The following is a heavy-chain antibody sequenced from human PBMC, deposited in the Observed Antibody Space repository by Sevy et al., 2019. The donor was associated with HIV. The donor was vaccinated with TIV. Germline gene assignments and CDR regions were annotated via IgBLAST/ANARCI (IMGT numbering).Heavy chain of an antibody. V-gene: IGHV1-24*01. CDR3: AGAREDYQDTSGYFDY. Sequence: ASVKVSCKVSGYTLSELSMHWVRQAPGKGLEWMGRFDPEDGETIYAQNFQGRVTTTEDTSTDTAYMELSSLTSEDTAVYYCAGAREDYQDTSGYFDYWGQGTLVTVSS. CDR2: FDPEDGET. CDR1: GYTLSELS. D-gene: IGHD3-22*01. J-gene: IGHJ4*02.